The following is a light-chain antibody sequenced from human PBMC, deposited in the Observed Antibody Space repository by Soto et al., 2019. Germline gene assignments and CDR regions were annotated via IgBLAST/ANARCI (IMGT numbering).Light chain of an antibody. Sequence: QSALTQPASVSGSPGQSITISCTGTSSDVGAYNYVSWYQQHPVKAPKLMIYDVSSRPSGISNRFSGSKSGNTASLTISRVQAEDEADYYCSSYASSSTVIFGGGTQLTVL. CDR2: DVS. J-gene: IGLJ2*01. CDR1: SSDVGAYNY. V-gene: IGLV2-14*01. CDR3: SSYASSSTVI.